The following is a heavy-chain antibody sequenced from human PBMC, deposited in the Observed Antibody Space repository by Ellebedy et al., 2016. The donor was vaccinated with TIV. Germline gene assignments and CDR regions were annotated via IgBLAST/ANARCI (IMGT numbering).Heavy chain of an antibody. J-gene: IGHJ4*02. CDR1: GFTFSNYV. CDR2: ILGGVGNT. V-gene: IGHV3-23*01. Sequence: GESLKISCAASGFTFSNYVMSWVRQAPGKGLEWVASILGGVGNTYYADSVKGRFTISRDNSKNTLYLQMNSLRAWDTALYYCAKGCGGSCYWEAYWGQGTLVTVSS. CDR3: AKGCGGSCYWEAY. D-gene: IGHD2-15*01.